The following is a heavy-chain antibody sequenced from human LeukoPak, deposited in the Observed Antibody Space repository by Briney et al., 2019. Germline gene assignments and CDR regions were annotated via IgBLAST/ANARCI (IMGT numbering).Heavy chain of an antibody. Sequence: SETLSLTCAVYGGSFSGYYWSWIRQPPGKGLEWIGEINHSGSTNYNPSLKSRVTISVDTSKNQFSLKLSSVTAADTAVYYCARSPSWGMRRAFDIWGQGTMVTASS. V-gene: IGHV4-34*01. J-gene: IGHJ3*02. CDR1: GGSFSGYY. D-gene: IGHD3-16*01. CDR2: INHSGST. CDR3: ARSPSWGMRRAFDI.